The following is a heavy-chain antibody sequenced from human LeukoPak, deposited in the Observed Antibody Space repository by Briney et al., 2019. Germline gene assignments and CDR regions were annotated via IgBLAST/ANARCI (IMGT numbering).Heavy chain of an antibody. Sequence: GGSLRLSCAASGFTFSSYAMSWVRQAPGKGLERVSAISGSGGSTYYADSVKGRFTISRDNSKNTLYLQMNSLRAEDTAVYYCAKDFIRTGSHLPKTYFDYWGQGTLVTVSS. V-gene: IGHV3-23*01. CDR3: AKDFIRTGSHLPKTYFDY. CDR1: GFTFSSYA. CDR2: ISGSGGST. D-gene: IGHD1-26*01. J-gene: IGHJ4*02.